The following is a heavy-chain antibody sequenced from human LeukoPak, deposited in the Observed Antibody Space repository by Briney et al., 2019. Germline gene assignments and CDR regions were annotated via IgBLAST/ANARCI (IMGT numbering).Heavy chain of an antibody. CDR3: ARDNRGYSGYDSFFDY. D-gene: IGHD5-12*01. J-gene: IGHJ4*02. CDR2: IYSGGST. V-gene: IGHV3-53*01. Sequence: GGPLRLSCAACGFTVSINYMSWVRQAPGKGLEWVSVIYSGGSTHYADSVKGRFTISRDNSKNTLYLQMNSLRAEDTAVYYCARDNRGYSGYDSFFDYWGQGTLVTVSS. CDR1: GFTVSINY.